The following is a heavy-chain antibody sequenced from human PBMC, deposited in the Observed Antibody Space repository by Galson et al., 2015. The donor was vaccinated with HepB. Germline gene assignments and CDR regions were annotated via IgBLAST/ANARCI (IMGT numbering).Heavy chain of an antibody. Sequence: QSGAEVKKPGESLKISCQASGYSFTNYWIGWVRQMPGKGLEWMGIINPGDSDTRYSPSFRGQVTMSADKSMTTAYLQWSSLKAPDTAMYYCARGGQWLARAQLDYWGQGTLVTVSS. J-gene: IGHJ4*02. CDR1: GYSFTNYW. CDR3: ARGGQWLARAQLDY. CDR2: INPGDSDT. D-gene: IGHD6-19*01. V-gene: IGHV5-51*01.